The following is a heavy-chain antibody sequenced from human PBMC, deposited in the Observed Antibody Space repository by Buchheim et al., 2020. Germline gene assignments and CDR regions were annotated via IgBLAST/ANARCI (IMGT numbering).Heavy chain of an antibody. J-gene: IGHJ4*02. V-gene: IGHV3-48*03. CDR2: ISSSGSTI. CDR1: GFTFSSYE. D-gene: IGHD2-2*01. Sequence: EVQLVESGEGLVQPGGSLRLSCAASGFTFSSYEMNWVRQAPGKGLEWVSYISSSGSTIYYADSVKGRFTISRDNAKNSLYLQMNSLRAEDTAVYYCAGGPHIVVVPAANFDYWGQGTL. CDR3: AGGPHIVVVPAANFDY.